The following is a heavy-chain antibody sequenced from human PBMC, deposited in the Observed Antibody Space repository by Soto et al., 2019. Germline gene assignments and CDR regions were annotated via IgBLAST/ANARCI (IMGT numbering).Heavy chain of an antibody. CDR2: IIPIFGTA. D-gene: IGHD5-18*01. CDR1: GGTFSSYA. J-gene: IGHJ6*02. Sequence: SVKVSCKASGGTFSSYAISWVRQAPGQGLEWMGGIIPIFGTANYAQKFQGRVTITADESTSTAYMELSSLRSEDTAVYYCARGSRASIQLKTNYYGMDVWGQGTTVTVSS. V-gene: IGHV1-69*13. CDR3: ARGSRASIQLKTNYYGMDV.